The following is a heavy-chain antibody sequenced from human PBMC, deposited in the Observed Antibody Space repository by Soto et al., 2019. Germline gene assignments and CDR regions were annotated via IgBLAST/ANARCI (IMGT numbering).Heavy chain of an antibody. J-gene: IGHJ6*02. CDR1: GGSISGYY. D-gene: IGHD4-17*01. CDR3: ARGHYGGHGLDV. Sequence: SETLSLTCTVSGGSISGYYWSWIRQPPGKRLEWIGYIDYYGSTNYNPSLKSRVTISVDTSKKQFSLTLSSVTAADTAVYYCARGHYGGHGLDVWGQGTTVTVSS. V-gene: IGHV4-59*12. CDR2: IDYYGST.